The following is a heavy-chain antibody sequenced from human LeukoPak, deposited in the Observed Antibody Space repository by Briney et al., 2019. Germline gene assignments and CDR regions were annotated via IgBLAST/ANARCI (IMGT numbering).Heavy chain of an antibody. D-gene: IGHD3-10*01. J-gene: IGHJ3*02. CDR1: GFTFSSYA. Sequence: GGSLRLSCAASGFTFSSYAMSWVRQAPGKGLEWVSAISGSGGSTYYADSVKGRFTISSDNSKNTLYLQMNSLRAEDTAVYYCAKDQFYYGSGSYYEYAFDIWGQGTMVTVSS. V-gene: IGHV3-23*01. CDR2: ISGSGGST. CDR3: AKDQFYYGSGSYYEYAFDI.